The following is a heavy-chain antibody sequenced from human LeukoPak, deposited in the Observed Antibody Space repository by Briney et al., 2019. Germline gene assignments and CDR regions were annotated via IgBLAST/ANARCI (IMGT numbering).Heavy chain of an antibody. J-gene: IGHJ3*02. V-gene: IGHV3-23*01. D-gene: IGHD4-17*01. CDR3: AKDPNGDYFGAFDM. Sequence: GGSLRLSCAASGFTFSSYAMSWVRQAPGKGLEWVSGISGSGGSTYYADSVKGRFTISRDNSKKTLYLQMNSLRAEDTAVYYCAKDPNGDYFGAFDMWGHGTMVTVSS. CDR2: ISGSGGST. CDR1: GFTFSSYA.